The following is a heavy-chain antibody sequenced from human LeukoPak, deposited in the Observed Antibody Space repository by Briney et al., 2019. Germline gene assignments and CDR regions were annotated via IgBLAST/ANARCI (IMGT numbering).Heavy chain of an antibody. CDR3: AKDYATVGDYDY. J-gene: IGHJ4*02. CDR1: GFTFSSYG. CDR2: ITGSGDST. Sequence: GGSLRLSCAASGFTFSSYGMSWVRQAPGKGLEWVSAITGSGDSTYYADSVKGRFTISRDNSKNTLYLQMNSLRAEDTAVYYCAKDYATVGDYDYWGQGTLVTVSS. D-gene: IGHD4-23*01. V-gene: IGHV3-23*01.